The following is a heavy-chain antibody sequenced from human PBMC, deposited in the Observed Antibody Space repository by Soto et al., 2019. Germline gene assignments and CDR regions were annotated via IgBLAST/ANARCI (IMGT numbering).Heavy chain of an antibody. D-gene: IGHD6-13*01. CDR2: ISWNSGSI. V-gene: IGHV3-9*01. J-gene: IGHJ4*02. Sequence: GGSLRLSCAASGFTFDDYAMHWVRQAPGKGLEWVSGISWNSGSIGYADSVKGRFTISRDNAKNSLYLQMNSLRAEDTALYYCAKDQSSGWYSNRGGFDYWGQGTLVTVSS. CDR1: GFTFDDYA. CDR3: AKDQSSGWYSNRGGFDY.